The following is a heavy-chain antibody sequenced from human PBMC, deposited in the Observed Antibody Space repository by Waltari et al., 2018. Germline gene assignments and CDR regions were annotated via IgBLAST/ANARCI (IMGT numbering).Heavy chain of an antibody. Sequence: QAQLQESGPGLVKPSETLSLTCTVSGGSISSYYWSWMRQPAGKGLEWIGRIYSSGGTIYNPSLKSRVTMSVDTSKNQLSLKLSSVTAADTAVYYCARRSPSGWYFDLWGRGTLVTVSS. CDR1: GGSISSYY. J-gene: IGHJ2*01. D-gene: IGHD3-10*01. CDR3: ARRSPSGWYFDL. V-gene: IGHV4-4*07. CDR2: IYSSGGT.